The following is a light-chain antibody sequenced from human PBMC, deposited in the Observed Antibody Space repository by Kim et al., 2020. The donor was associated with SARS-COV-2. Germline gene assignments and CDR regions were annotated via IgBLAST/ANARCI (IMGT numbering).Light chain of an antibody. V-gene: IGLV2-14*03. CDR2: DVS. J-gene: IGLJ2*01. CDR3: SSYTSSSTVV. CDR1: SSEVGGYNY. Sequence: GQSITISCTGTSSEVGGYNYVSWYQQHPGKAPKLMIYDVSNRPSGVSNRFSGSKSGNTASLTISGLQAEDEADYYCSSYTSSSTVVFGGGTQLTVL.